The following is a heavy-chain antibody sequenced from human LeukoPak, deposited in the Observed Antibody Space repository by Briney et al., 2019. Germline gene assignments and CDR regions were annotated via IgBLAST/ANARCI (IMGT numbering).Heavy chain of an antibody. D-gene: IGHD4-17*01. J-gene: IGHJ4*02. V-gene: IGHV3-48*04. CDR1: GFNYSSYT. CDR3: AREGYYGDTDY. Sequence: GGSLRLSCTASGFNYSSYTMNWVRQAPGMGLEWLSYISASRGITYYADSVKGRFTISRDNAKNTLYLQMNSLRAEDTAVYYCAREGYYGDTDYWGQGTLVTVSS. CDR2: ISASRGIT.